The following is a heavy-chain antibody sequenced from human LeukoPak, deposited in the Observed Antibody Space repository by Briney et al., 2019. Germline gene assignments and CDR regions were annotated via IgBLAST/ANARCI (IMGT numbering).Heavy chain of an antibody. D-gene: IGHD3-10*01. J-gene: IGHJ4*02. Sequence: GGSLRLPCAASGVTFYDYAMHWVRQAPGEGLGWGSSISSSSSYIYYADSVKGRFTISRDNAKNSLYLQMNSLRAEDTAVYYCARSDVLLWFGEFYYFDYWGQGTLVTVSS. V-gene: IGHV3-21*01. CDR2: ISSSSSYI. CDR3: ARSDVLLWFGEFYYFDY. CDR1: GVTFYDYA.